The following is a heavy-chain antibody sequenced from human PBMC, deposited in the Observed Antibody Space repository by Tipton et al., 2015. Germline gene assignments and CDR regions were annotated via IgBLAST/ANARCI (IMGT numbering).Heavy chain of an antibody. CDR3: ARGRYTVTPDS. D-gene: IGHD4-17*01. Sequence: TLSLTCDVSGYSISSGYYWSWIRQPLGKGLEWIGSFFHSGNTFHNPSLRSRVIISVDTSKNQISLTVTSVTAADTAVYYCARGRYTVTPDSWGQGTLVTVSS. CDR2: FFHSGNT. V-gene: IGHV4-38-2*01. CDR1: GYSISSGYY. J-gene: IGHJ4*02.